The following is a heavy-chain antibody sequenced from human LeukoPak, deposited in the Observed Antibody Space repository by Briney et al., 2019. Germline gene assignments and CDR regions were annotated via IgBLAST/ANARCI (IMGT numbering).Heavy chain of an antibody. Sequence: SETLSLTCAVYGGSLRGYYWSWIRQPPGKGLEWIGEINHSGSTNYNPSLKSRVTISVDTSKNQFSLKLSSVTAADTAVYYCASPRGYSYGWYYFDYWGQGTLVTVSS. CDR3: ASPRGYSYGWYYFDY. V-gene: IGHV4-34*01. D-gene: IGHD5-18*01. J-gene: IGHJ4*02. CDR1: GGSLRGYY. CDR2: INHSGST.